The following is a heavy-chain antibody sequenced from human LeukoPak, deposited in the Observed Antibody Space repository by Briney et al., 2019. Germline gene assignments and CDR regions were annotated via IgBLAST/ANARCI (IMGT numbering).Heavy chain of an antibody. CDR2: IYPGDSDT. CDR1: GYSFTSYW. V-gene: IGHV5-51*01. CDR3: ARRGSYGYNWFDP. D-gene: IGHD5-18*01. Sequence: GESLKISFKGSGYSFTSYWIGWVRQMPGKGLGWVGIIYPGDSDTRYSPSFQGQVTISADKSISTAYLQWSSLKASDTAMYYCARRGSYGYNWFDPWGQGTLVTVSS. J-gene: IGHJ5*02.